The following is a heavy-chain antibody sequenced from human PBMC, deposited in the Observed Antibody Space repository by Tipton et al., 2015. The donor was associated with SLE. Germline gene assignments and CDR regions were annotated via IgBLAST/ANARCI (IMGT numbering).Heavy chain of an antibody. CDR1: GFTFSSYW. D-gene: IGHD2-21*02. CDR2: INRDGRST. Sequence: SLRLSCAASGFTFSSYWMHWVRQAPGKGLVWVSRINRDGRSTSYADSVKGRFTISRDNAKNTLYLQMNSLRAEDTAVYYCARDAGVVVTAPDYWGQGTLVTVSS. CDR3: ARDAGVVVTAPDY. V-gene: IGHV3-74*01. J-gene: IGHJ4*02.